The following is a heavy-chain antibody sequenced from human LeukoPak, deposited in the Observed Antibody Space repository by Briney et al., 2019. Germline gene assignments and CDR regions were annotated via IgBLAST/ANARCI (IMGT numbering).Heavy chain of an antibody. CDR3: ARGGVNTMVRGVIRYYYMDV. V-gene: IGHV3-23*01. J-gene: IGHJ6*03. Sequence: GGSLRLSCAASGFTFSTYAMSWVRQAPGKGLEWVSSVSTSGGDTYNADSVKGRFTISRDNSKNTLYLQMNSLRAEDTAVYYCARGGVNTMVRGVIRYYYMDVWGKGTTVIISS. D-gene: IGHD3-10*01. CDR1: GFTFSTYA. CDR2: VSTSGGDT.